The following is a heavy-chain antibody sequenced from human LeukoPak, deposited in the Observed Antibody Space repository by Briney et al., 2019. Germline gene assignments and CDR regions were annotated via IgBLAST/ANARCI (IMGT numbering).Heavy chain of an antibody. CDR1: GYTFTDYY. D-gene: IGHD2-2*01. CDR3: ARRYCSSTSCYYSDY. CDR2: INVNRGGT. Sequence: ASLKVSCKASGYTFTDYYMHWVRQAPGQGLEWMGWINVNRGGTNYAQRVQGRVTMTRDTSITTAYMELSRLKSDDTAVYYCARRYCSSTSCYYSDYWGQGTLVTVSS. J-gene: IGHJ4*02. V-gene: IGHV1-2*02.